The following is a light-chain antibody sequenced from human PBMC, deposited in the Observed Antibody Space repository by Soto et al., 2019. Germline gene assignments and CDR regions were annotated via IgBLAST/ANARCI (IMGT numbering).Light chain of an antibody. Sequence: DIQMTQSPSSLAASVGDRVTITCRASQNIAGYLNWYRQKPGRAPELLIHAASSLQSAVPSRFGGSGSGTDFTLTISSLQPEDFASYYCQQSYISPYTFGQATTLEIK. V-gene: IGKV1-39*01. CDR3: QQSYISPYT. CDR2: AAS. J-gene: IGKJ2*01. CDR1: QNIAGY.